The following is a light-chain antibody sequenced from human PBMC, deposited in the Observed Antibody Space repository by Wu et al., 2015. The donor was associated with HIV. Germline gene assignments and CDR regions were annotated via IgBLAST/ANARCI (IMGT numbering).Light chain of an antibody. CDR2: GTS. J-gene: IGKJ1*01. Sequence: EIVLTQSPGTLSLSPGERATLSCRASQSVSSSFLAWYQQKPGQAPRLLIYGTSYRATGIPDRFSGSGSGTDFTLTIRRLEPEDFAVYYCQQYGRSPTWTFGQGDQGGNQT. V-gene: IGKV3-20*01. CDR1: QSVSSSF. CDR3: QQYGRSPTWT.